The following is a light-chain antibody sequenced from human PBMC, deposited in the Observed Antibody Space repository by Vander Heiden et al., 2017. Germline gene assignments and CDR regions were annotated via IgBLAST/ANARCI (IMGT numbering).Light chain of an antibody. CDR1: ALPKQY. CDR2: KDS. J-gene: IGLJ1*01. CDR3: QSADSSGTYV. Sequence: SYDLTQPPSVPVSPGQTARITCSGDALPKQYAYWYQQKPGQAPVLVIYKDSERPSGIPERFSGSSSGTTVTLTISGVQAEDEADYYCQSADSSGTYVFGTGTKVTVL. V-gene: IGLV3-25*03.